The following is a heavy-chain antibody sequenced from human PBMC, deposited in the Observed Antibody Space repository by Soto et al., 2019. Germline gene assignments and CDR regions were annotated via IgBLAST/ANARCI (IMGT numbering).Heavy chain of an antibody. D-gene: IGHD3-3*01. V-gene: IGHV1-69*13. CDR1: GGTFSSYA. CDR3: ARTILRFLEWSQTFDP. Sequence: SVKVSCKASGGTFSSYAISWVRQAPGQGLEWMGGIIPIFGTANYAQKFQGRVTITADESTSTAYMELSSLRSEDTAVYYCARTILRFLEWSQTFDPWGQGTLVTVSS. J-gene: IGHJ5*02. CDR2: IIPIFGTA.